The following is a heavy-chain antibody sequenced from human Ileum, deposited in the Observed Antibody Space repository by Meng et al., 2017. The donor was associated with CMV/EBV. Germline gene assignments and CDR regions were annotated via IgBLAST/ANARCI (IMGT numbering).Heavy chain of an antibody. CDR3: AKGRGYSYGGGFDY. CDR1: GFTFSNYG. D-gene: IGHD5-18*01. V-gene: IGHV3-30*18. CDR2: ISDDGNNK. Sequence: SGFTFSNYGMPWVRQAPGKGLEWVAVISDDGNNKYYVDSVKGRFTISRDNSKNTLYLQMNSLRADDTAVYYCAKGRGYSYGGGFDYWGQGTLVTVSS. J-gene: IGHJ4*02.